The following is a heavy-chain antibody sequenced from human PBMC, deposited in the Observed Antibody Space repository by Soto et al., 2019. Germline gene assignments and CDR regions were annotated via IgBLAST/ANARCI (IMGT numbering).Heavy chain of an antibody. D-gene: IGHD2-21*02. CDR1: GGSFSGYY. CDR2: INHSGST. J-gene: IGHJ4*02. V-gene: IGHV4-34*01. CDR3: AGPSSDCGGDCYYFDY. Sequence: LETLSLTCALYGGSFSGYYWSWIRQPPGKGLEWIGEINHSGSTNYNPSLKSRVTISVDTSKNQFSLKLSSVTAADTAVYYCAGPSSDCGGDCYYFDYWGQGALVTVSS.